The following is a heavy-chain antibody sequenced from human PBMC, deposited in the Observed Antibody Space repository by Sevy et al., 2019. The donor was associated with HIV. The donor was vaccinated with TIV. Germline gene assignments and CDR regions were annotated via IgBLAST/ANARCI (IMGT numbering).Heavy chain of an antibody. J-gene: IGHJ4*01. CDR3: ASCYDSSGPFDY. D-gene: IGHD3-22*01. CDR2: IYYSGST. Sequence: SESLSLTCTVSGGSISSGDYYWSWIRQPPGKGLEWIGYIYYSGSTYDNPSLKRRVIISVDTSKNQFSLKLSSVTAADTAVYYCASCYDSSGPFDYWGHGTLVTVSS. V-gene: IGHV4-30-4*01. CDR1: GGSISSGDYY.